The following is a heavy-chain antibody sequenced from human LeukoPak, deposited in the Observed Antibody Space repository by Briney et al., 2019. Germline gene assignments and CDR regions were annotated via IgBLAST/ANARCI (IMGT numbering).Heavy chain of an antibody. J-gene: IGHJ4*02. D-gene: IGHD6-13*01. CDR3: ARQPYSSSWPFDY. CDR1: GGSISSYY. CDR2: IYYSGST. V-gene: IGHV4-59*08. Sequence: PSETLSLTCTVSGGSISSYYWSWIRQPPGKGLEWIGYIYYSGSTNYNPSLKSRVIISVDTSKNQFSLKLSSVSAADTAVYYCARQPYSSSWPFDYWGQGTLVTVSS.